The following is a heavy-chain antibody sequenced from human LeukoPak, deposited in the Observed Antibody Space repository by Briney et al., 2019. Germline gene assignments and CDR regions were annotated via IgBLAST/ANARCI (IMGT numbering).Heavy chain of an antibody. CDR2: ISYDGSNK. J-gene: IGHJ5*02. Sequence: GGSLRLSCAASGFTFSSYGMHWVRQAPGKGLEWVAVISYDGSNKYYADSVKGRFTISRDNSKNTLYLQMNSLRSEDTAVYYCARDNSVGDIAWWFDPWGQGTLVTVSS. V-gene: IGHV3-30*03. D-gene: IGHD3-16*02. CDR3: ARDNSVGDIAWWFDP. CDR1: GFTFSSYG.